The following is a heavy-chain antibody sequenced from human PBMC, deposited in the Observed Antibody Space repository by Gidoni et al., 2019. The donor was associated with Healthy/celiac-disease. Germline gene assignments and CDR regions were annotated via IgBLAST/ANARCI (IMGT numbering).Heavy chain of an antibody. J-gene: IGHJ2*01. CDR3: AKDSPSGWPDDYGDYASGPTERYFDL. CDR2: ISGSGGST. D-gene: IGHD4-17*01. V-gene: IGHV3-23*01. CDR1: GFTFSSYA. Sequence: EVQLLESGGGLVQPGGSLSLSCAASGFTFSSYAISWVRQAPGKGLEWVSAISGSGGSTYYADSVKGRFTISRDNSKNTLYLQMNSLRAEDTAVYYCAKDSPSGWPDDYGDYASGPTERYFDLWGRGTLVTVSS.